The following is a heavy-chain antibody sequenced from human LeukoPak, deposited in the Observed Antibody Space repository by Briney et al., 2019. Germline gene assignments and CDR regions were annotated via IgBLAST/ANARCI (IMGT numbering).Heavy chain of an antibody. CDR3: KTGESYYYYYYMDV. CDR1: GFTLSSYW. V-gene: IGHV3-74*01. CDR2: INSDGSST. J-gene: IGHJ6*03. Sequence: GGSLRLSCAASGFTLSSYWMHWVRQAPGKGMVWVSRINSDGSSTSYADSVKGRFTISRDNAKNTLYLQMNSLRAEDTAVYYCKTGESYYYYYYMDVWGKGTTVTVSS. D-gene: IGHD1-14*01.